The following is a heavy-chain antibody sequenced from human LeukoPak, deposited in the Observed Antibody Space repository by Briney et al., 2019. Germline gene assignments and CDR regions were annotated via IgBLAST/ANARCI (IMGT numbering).Heavy chain of an antibody. V-gene: IGHV3-74*01. CDR1: GFTLRNYW. CDR2: ISGDGSVT. CDR3: ARYSSSSGGASYYLDY. D-gene: IGHD6-6*01. J-gene: IGHJ4*01. Sequence: GGSLRLSCTASGFTLRNYWMHWVRPVPGKRLVWVSRISGDGSVTNYADSVQGRFTISRDNAKNMVYLQINTLRGEDTGVYYCARYSSSSGGASYYLDYWGHGTLVTVSS.